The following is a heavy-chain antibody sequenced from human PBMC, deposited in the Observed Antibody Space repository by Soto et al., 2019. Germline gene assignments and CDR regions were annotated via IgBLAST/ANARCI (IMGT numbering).Heavy chain of an antibody. CDR1: GGSISSGDYY. J-gene: IGHJ4*02. CDR2: IYYSGST. D-gene: IGHD3-10*01. CDR3: ATYGSGTYKPTTFDY. Sequence: QVQLQESGPGLVKPSQTLSLTCTVSGGSISSGDYYWSWIRQHPGKGLEWVGYIYYSGSTYYNPSLKSRVTISVDTSKNQFSLKLSAVTAADTAVYYCATYGSGTYKPTTFDYWGQGTLVTVSS. V-gene: IGHV4-31*03.